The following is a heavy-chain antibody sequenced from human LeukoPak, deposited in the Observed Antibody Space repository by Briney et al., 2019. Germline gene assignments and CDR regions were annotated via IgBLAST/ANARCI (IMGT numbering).Heavy chain of an antibody. CDR2: ISSSSSYI. V-gene: IGHV3-21*01. J-gene: IGHJ6*03. CDR1: GFTFSSYS. CDR3: ARGGAYGDYYYMDV. Sequence: PGGSLRLSCAASGFTFSSYSMNWVRRAPGKGLEWVSSISSSSSYIYYADSVKGRFTISRDNAKNSLYLQMNSLRAEDTAVYYCARGGAYGDYYYMDVWGKGTTVTVSS. D-gene: IGHD4-17*01.